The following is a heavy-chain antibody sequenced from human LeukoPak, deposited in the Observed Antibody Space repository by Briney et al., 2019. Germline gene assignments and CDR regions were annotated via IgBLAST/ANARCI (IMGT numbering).Heavy chain of an antibody. D-gene: IGHD3-3*01. Sequence: SETLSLTCSVSGGSIRSYYWSWIRQPPGKGLEWIGYMYYSGSTSYNPSLKSRVPISVDTSKNEFFLKLSSATAADTAWYYWARQQYPYEGPTDYWRRGILVTV. CDR1: GGSIRSYY. J-gene: IGHJ4*02. V-gene: IGHV4-59*08. CDR2: MYYSGST. CDR3: ARQQYPYEGPTDY.